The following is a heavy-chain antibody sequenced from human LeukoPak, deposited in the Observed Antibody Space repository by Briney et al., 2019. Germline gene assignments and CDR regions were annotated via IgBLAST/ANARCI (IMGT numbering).Heavy chain of an antibody. Sequence: GVSLRLSCAASEFTFSTYGMHWVRQAPGKGLEWVAVISYDGSYKFCADSVKGRFTISRDNSKSTLYLQMNSLRAEDTAVYYCAKDRYSGLNPIDYWGQATLVTVSS. J-gene: IGHJ4*02. CDR3: AKDRYSGLNPIDY. CDR2: ISYDGSYK. V-gene: IGHV3-30*18. D-gene: IGHD6-13*01. CDR1: EFTFSTYG.